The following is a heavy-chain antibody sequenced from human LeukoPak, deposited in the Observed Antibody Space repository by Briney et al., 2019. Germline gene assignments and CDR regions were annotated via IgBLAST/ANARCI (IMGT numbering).Heavy chain of an antibody. V-gene: IGHV1-46*01. CDR3: ARDGYSGYDYSAFDI. CDR2: INPSGGST. D-gene: IGHD5-12*01. CDR1: GYTFTSYY. J-gene: IGHJ3*02. Sequence: ASVKVSCKASGYTFTSYYMHWVRQAPGQGLEWMGIINPSGGSTSYAQKFQGRVTMTRDTSTSTVYMELSSLRSEDTAVYYCARDGYSGYDYSAFDIWGQGTMVTVSS.